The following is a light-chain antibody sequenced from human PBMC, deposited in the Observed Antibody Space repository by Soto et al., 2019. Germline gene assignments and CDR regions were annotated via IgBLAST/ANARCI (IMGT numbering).Light chain of an antibody. CDR2: DVS. CDR1: SSDVGGYNY. CDR3: SSYTTSNTRQIV. J-gene: IGLJ1*01. V-gene: IGLV2-14*03. Sequence: LTQPASVSGSPGQSITISCTGTSSDVGGYNYVSWYQHHPGKAPKLMIFDVSNRPSGVSNRFSGSKSGNMASLTISGLQPEDEADYYCSSYTTSNTRQIVFGTGTKVTVL.